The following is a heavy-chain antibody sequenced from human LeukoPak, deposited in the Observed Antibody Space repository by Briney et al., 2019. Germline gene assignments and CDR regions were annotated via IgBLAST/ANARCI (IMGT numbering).Heavy chain of an antibody. V-gene: IGHV3-53*01. Sequence: NPGGSLRLSCAASGLTVSSNCMSWVRQAPGKGLEWVSLIYSGGSTYYTDSVKGRFTISRDNSKNTLYLQMNRLRAEDAAVYYCAKAPVTTCSGAYCYPFDYWGQGTLVTVSS. J-gene: IGHJ4*02. CDR1: GLTVSSNC. CDR2: IYSGGST. CDR3: AKAPVTTCSGAYCYPFDY. D-gene: IGHD2-21*01.